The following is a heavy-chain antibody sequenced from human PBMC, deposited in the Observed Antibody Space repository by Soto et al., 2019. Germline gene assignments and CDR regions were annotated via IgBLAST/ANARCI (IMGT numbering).Heavy chain of an antibody. Sequence: GGSLRLSCAASGFTFSSYAMSWVRQAPGKGLEWVSAISGSGGSTYYADSVKGRFTISRDNSKNTLYLQMNSLRAEDTAVYYCAKLIVVVVAAAYGMDVWGQGTTVTVSS. CDR2: ISGSGGST. D-gene: IGHD2-15*01. CDR1: GFTFSSYA. CDR3: AKLIVVVVAAAYGMDV. J-gene: IGHJ6*02. V-gene: IGHV3-23*01.